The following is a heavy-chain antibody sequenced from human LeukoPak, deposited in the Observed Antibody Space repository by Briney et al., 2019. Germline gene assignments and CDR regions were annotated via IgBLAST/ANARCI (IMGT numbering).Heavy chain of an antibody. CDR1: GFTFSSYS. D-gene: IGHD5-24*01. CDR2: ISSSSSYI. J-gene: IGHJ4*02. CDR3: AIDRVEMAKNLYGY. Sequence: SGGSLRLSCAASGFTFSSYSMNWIRQAPGKGLELVSSISSSSSYIYYADSVKGRFTISRDNAKNSLYLQMNSLKAVDTGVYDCAIDRVEMAKNLYGYWGQGTLVTVTS. V-gene: IGHV3-21*01.